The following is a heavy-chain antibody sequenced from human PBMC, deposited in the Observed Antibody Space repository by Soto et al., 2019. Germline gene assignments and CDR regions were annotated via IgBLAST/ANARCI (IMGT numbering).Heavy chain of an antibody. Sequence: GSMRLSSASSGFTFSGSAMHWVCQASGKGLEWVGRIRSKANSYATAYAASVKGRFTISRDDSKNTAYLQMNSLKTEDTAVYYCTSLVVPAAMTGVRWDVWGKGTTVTVSS. CDR3: TSLVVPAAMTGVRWDV. J-gene: IGHJ6*04. V-gene: IGHV3-73*01. CDR1: GFTFSGSA. CDR2: IRSKANSYAT. D-gene: IGHD2-2*01.